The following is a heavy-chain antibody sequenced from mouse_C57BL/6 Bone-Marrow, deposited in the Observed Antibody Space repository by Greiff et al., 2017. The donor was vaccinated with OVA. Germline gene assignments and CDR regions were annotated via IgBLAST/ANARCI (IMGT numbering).Heavy chain of an antibody. V-gene: IGHV5-9*01. D-gene: IGHD2-3*01. CDR2: ISCGGGNT. CDR1: GFTFSSYT. J-gene: IGHJ3*01. CDR3: ARHRRWLLQIAY. Sequence: EVMLVESGGGLVKPGGSLKLSCAASGFTFSSYTMSWVRQTPEKRLEWVASISCGGGNTYYTDSVKGRFTISRDNANNTLYLQMSSLMSEDAAVYYCARHRRWLLQIAYWGQGTLVTVSA.